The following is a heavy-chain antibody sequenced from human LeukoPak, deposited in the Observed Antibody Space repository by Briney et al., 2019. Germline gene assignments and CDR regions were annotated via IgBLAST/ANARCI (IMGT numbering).Heavy chain of an antibody. Sequence: GGSLRLSCAASGFSFSDYWMSWVRQAPGKGLEWVANVKPNGSEKYYVDSVKGRFTISRDNARNSLYLQMDSLRAEDTAVYYCANLWEMGYWGQGTLVTVSS. CDR2: VKPNGSEK. V-gene: IGHV3-7*01. D-gene: IGHD5-24*01. CDR3: ANLWEMGY. CDR1: GFSFSDYW. J-gene: IGHJ4*02.